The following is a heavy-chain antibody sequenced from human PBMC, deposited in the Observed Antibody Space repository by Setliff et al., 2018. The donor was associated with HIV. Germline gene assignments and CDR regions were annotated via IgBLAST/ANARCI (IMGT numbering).Heavy chain of an antibody. Sequence: PGGSLRLSCAASGFTFDDYATHWGRQAPGKGLEWVSGINWNSGTIAYADFVKGRFTISRDNTKNFVFLEMTNLRPEDTALYFCAKDYGDGHNWGAFDISGQGTMVTVSS. CDR3: AKDYGDGHNWGAFDI. D-gene: IGHD1-1*01. CDR2: INWNSGTI. V-gene: IGHV3-9*01. J-gene: IGHJ3*02. CDR1: GFTFDDYA.